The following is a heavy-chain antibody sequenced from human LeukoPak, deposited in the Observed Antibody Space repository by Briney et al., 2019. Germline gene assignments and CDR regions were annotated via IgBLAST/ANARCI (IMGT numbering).Heavy chain of an antibody. V-gene: IGHV4-34*01. D-gene: IGHD5-18*01. CDR1: GGSFSDYS. Sequence: SGTLSLTCAVYGGSFSDYSWNWIRQPPGKGLEWIGEINHFGSTKYNPSLKSRVTISGDTSKKQFSLKVNSLTAADTAVYYCARGYRAHQTFYSYHYFDYWGQGSLVSVSS. CDR3: ARGYRAHQTFYSYHYFDY. CDR2: INHFGST. J-gene: IGHJ4*01.